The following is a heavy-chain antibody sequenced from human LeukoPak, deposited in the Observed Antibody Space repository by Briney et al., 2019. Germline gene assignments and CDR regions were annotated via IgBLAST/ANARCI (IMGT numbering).Heavy chain of an antibody. CDR1: GFPFTLYN. Sequence: PGGSLRLSCEVSGFPFTLYNMNWVRQAPGKGLEWLSYISSSTNTIYYADSVKGRFTISRDNAKNSLYLQMNSLRVEDTAVYYCANHFACGSTSCPPFDSWGQGTLVTVSS. J-gene: IGHJ4*02. D-gene: IGHD2-2*01. CDR2: ISSSTNTI. CDR3: ANHFACGSTSCPPFDS. V-gene: IGHV3-48*04.